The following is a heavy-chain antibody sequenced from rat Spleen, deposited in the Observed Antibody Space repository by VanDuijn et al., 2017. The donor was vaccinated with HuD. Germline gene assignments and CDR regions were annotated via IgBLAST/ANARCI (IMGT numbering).Heavy chain of an antibody. Sequence: QVQLKESGPGLVQPSQTLSLTCTVSGLSLTSNSVSWIRQPPGKGLEWMGIMWSGGTTDYNSALKSRLSISRDTSKSQVFLKMSSLQTEDTATYYCARAGSAAISLGNWFAYWGQGTLV. CDR1: GLSLTSNS. V-gene: IGHV2-47*01. J-gene: IGHJ3*01. D-gene: IGHD1-2*01. CDR3: ARAGSAAISLGNWFAY. CDR2: MWSGGTT.